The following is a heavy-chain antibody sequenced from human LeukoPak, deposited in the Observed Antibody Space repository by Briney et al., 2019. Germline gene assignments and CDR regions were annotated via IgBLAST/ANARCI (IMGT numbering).Heavy chain of an antibody. V-gene: IGHV1-69*13. CDR1: GGTFSSYA. Sequence: SVTVSCKASGGTFSSYAISWVRQAPGQGLEWMGGIIPIFGTANYAQKFQGRVTITADESTSTAYMELSSLRSEDTAVYYCARDSDTAMVDSYGMDVWGQGTTVTVSS. CDR3: ARDSDTAMVDSYGMDV. J-gene: IGHJ6*02. CDR2: IIPIFGTA. D-gene: IGHD5-18*01.